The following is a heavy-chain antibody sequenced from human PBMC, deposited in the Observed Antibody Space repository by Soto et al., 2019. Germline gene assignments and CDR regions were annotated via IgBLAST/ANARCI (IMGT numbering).Heavy chain of an antibody. CDR1: GYTLTELS. CDR2: FDPEDGET. CDR3: ATGRFFDWLSPLFQH. V-gene: IGHV1-24*01. D-gene: IGHD3-3*01. Sequence: ASVKVSCKASGYTLTELSMHWVRQAPGKGLEWMGGFDPEDGETIYAQKFQGRVTMTEGTSTDTAYMELSSLRSEDTAVYYCATGRFFDWLSPLFQHWGQGTLVTVSS. J-gene: IGHJ1*01.